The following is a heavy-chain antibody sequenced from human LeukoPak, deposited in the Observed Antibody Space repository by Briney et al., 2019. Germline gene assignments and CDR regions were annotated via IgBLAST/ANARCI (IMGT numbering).Heavy chain of an antibody. CDR3: ARDTKTTVTTAGY. J-gene: IGHJ4*02. Sequence: ASVQVSCKASGYTFTDYYMHWVRQAPGQGLEWMGWISPNTGGTNYAQKFEGRVTMTRDTSIRTADMELSRLTSDDTAVYYCARDTKTTVTTAGYWGQGTLVTVSS. CDR1: GYTFTDYY. CDR2: ISPNTGGT. D-gene: IGHD4-17*01. V-gene: IGHV1-2*02.